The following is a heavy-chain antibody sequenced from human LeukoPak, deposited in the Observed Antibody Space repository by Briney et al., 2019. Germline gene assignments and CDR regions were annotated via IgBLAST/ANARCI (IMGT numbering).Heavy chain of an antibody. CDR1: GFTFSSYE. Sequence: GGSLRLSCAASGFTFSSYEMNWVRQAPGKGLELVSYISSSGSTIYYADSVKGRFTISRDNAARSVYLQMDSLRPEATAVYYCTRPSTTVSLPDYWGQGTLVTVSS. V-gene: IGHV3-48*03. D-gene: IGHD1-1*01. J-gene: IGHJ4*02. CDR3: TRPSTTVSLPDY. CDR2: ISSSGSTI.